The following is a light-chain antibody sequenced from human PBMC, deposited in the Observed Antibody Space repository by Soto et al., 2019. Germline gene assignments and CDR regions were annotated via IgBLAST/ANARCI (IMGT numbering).Light chain of an antibody. CDR1: SSDVGSYNL. CDR2: EDS. CDR3: CSYAGSSLF. V-gene: IGLV2-23*01. Sequence: QSVLTQPASVSGSPGQSITISCTGTSSDVGSYNLVSWYQQHPGKAPKLMISEDSKRPSGVSNRFSGSKSGNAASLTISGLQAEDEADYYCCSYAGSSLFFGGGTKLTVL. J-gene: IGLJ2*01.